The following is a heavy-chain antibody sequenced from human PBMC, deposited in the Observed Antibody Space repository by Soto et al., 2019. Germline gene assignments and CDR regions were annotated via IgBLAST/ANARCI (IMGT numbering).Heavy chain of an antibody. J-gene: IGHJ4*02. D-gene: IGHD2-15*01. CDR1: GFTFSSYA. V-gene: IGHV3-23*01. CDR2: ISGSGGST. Sequence: EVQLLESGGGLVQPGGSLRLACVASGFTFSSYAMTWVRQAPGKGLELVEGISGSGGSTYYAESVKGRFTISRDNSNNTLYLPMNSLRAEDTAVYFWAQVRGVVALDGYFDCWGQGPLVTVSS. CDR3: AQVRGVVALDGYFDC.